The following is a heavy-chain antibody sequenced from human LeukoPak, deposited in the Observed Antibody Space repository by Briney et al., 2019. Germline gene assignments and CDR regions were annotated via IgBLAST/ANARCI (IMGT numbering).Heavy chain of an antibody. V-gene: IGHV5-51*01. CDR1: GYSFTSYW. CDR2: MYPGDSDT. J-gene: IGHJ4*02. Sequence: GESLKISCKGSGYSFTSYWIGWVRQMPGKGLEWMGIMYPGDSDTRYRPSFQSQVAISADKSNSTAYLQWRSLKASDTAMYYCARQTYPSAHFDYWGQGTLVTVSS. CDR3: ARQTYPSAHFDY.